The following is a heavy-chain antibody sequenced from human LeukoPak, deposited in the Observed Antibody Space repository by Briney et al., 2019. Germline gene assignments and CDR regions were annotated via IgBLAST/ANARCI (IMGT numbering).Heavy chain of an antibody. CDR1: GGSFSGYY. CDR2: INHSGST. D-gene: IGHD6-19*01. CDR3: ARGIAVVNDY. J-gene: IGHJ4*02. Sequence: SETLSLTCAVYGGSFSGYYWSWIRQPPGKGLEWIGEINHSGSTNYNPSLKSRVTISVDTSKNQFSLKLSSVTAADTAVYYCARGIAVVNDYWGQGTLVTVPS. V-gene: IGHV4-34*01.